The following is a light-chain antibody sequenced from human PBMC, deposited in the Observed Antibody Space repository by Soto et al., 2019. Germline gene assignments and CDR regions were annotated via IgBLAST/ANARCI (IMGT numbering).Light chain of an antibody. CDR2: EVT. Sequence: QSALTQPASVSGSPGQSITISCTGTSSDVGGYNYVSWYQLHPGKAPKLMIYEVTTRPSGISSRFSGSKSGNTASLTISGLQAEDEADYYCSSYSSANTVIFGGGTKVTVL. CDR3: SSYSSANTVI. J-gene: IGLJ2*01. CDR1: SSDVGGYNY. V-gene: IGLV2-14*01.